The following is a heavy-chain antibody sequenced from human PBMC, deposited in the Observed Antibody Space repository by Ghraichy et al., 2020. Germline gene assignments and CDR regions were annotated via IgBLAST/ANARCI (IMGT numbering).Heavy chain of an antibody. J-gene: IGHJ3*02. D-gene: IGHD1-26*01. Sequence: APVKVSCKASDYTFTAHYLHWVRQVPGQGLEWMGRLNPSSGDTNYAQRFQGRVTMTRDTSINIAYLELRRLTSDDTAVYFCAGEVGLGADQGEAFDIWGQGSRVSVSS. CDR2: LNPSSGDT. CDR1: DYTFTAHY. V-gene: IGHV1-2*06. CDR3: AGEVGLGADQGEAFDI.